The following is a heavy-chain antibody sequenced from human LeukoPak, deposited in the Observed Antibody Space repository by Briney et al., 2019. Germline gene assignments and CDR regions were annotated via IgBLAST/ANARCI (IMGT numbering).Heavy chain of an antibody. CDR3: AGAAAAMFWDY. J-gene: IGHJ4*02. V-gene: IGHV4-39*07. D-gene: IGHD2-2*01. Sequence: SETLSLTCTVSGGSISSSSYYWGWIRHPPGKGLEWIGSIYYSGSTYYNPSLKSRVTISVDTSKNQFSLKLSSVTAADTAVYYCAGAAAAMFWDYWGQGTLVTVSS. CDR2: IYYSGST. CDR1: GGSISSSSYY.